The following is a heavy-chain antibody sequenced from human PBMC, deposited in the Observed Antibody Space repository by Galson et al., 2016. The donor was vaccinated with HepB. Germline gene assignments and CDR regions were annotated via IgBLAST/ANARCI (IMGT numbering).Heavy chain of an antibody. Sequence: SLRLSCAASGFAFSSYAMHWVRQAPGKGLECVSAIDNNGDNIFYADSVKGRFTISRDSSKYTLYLQVSSLGPEDTAVYYCAKDQTESDFWSSYYSYFDYWGQGTLVTVSS. CDR1: GFAFSSYA. V-gene: IGHV3-64D*06. D-gene: IGHD3-3*01. J-gene: IGHJ4*02. CDR3: AKDQTESDFWSSYYSYFDY. CDR2: IDNNGDNI.